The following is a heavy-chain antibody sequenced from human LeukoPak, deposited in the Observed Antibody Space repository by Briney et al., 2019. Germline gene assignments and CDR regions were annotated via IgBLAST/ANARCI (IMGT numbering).Heavy chain of an antibody. V-gene: IGHV4-61*01. D-gene: IGHD3-10*01. J-gene: IGHJ4*02. CDR1: GGSVSSNTYY. CDR2: VSYTGIT. Sequence: SETLSLACPVSGGSVSSNTYYWSWIRQPPGEGLEWIGYVSYTGITNYNPSHKSRVTISLDTSKNQFSLQLSSVTAADTAVYYCATQKWIGTFHYWGQGALVTVSS. CDR3: ATQKWIGTFHY.